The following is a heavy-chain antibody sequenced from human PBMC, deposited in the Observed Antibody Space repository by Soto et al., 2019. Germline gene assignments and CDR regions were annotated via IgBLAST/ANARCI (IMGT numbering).Heavy chain of an antibody. D-gene: IGHD6-13*01. Sequence: QVQLVQSGAEVKKPGASVKVSCKASGYTFTGYYMHWVRQGPGQGLEWMGWINPNSGGTNSAQKFEGWVTMTRDTSISTAYMALSRLRSDDTAVHYCAGSIAAAGSDYFDYWGQGTLVTVSS. V-gene: IGHV1-2*04. CDR2: INPNSGGT. CDR3: AGSIAAAGSDYFDY. J-gene: IGHJ4*02. CDR1: GYTFTGYY.